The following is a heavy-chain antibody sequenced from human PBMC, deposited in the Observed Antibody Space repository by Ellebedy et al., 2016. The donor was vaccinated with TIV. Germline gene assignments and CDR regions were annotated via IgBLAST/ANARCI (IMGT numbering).Heavy chain of an antibody. CDR3: ARTHSSGWYFFDY. CDR1: GGTFSTSA. D-gene: IGHD6-19*01. V-gene: IGHV1-69*13. Sequence: AASVKVSCKASGGTFSTSAINWVRQAPGQGLDWLGGIIPLFGAASYAQKFQGRVTITADESTSTVYMELISLRSEDTALYYCARTHSSGWYFFDYWGQGTLVTVSS. CDR2: IIPLFGAA. J-gene: IGHJ4*02.